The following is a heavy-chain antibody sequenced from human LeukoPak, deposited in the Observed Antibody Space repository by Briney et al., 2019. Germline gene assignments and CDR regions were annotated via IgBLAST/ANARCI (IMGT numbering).Heavy chain of an antibody. J-gene: IGHJ4*02. CDR3: AREFTEYYYDSSKASY. Sequence: SETVSLTCAVSGYSISSGYYWAWIRQPPGKGLEWIGKIYHNGNTYYNPSLKGRVTISVDTSKNQFSLKLSSVTAADTALYYCAREFTEYYYDSSKASYWGQGTLVTVSS. CDR1: GYSISSGYY. CDR2: IYHNGNT. D-gene: IGHD3-22*01. V-gene: IGHV4-38-2*02.